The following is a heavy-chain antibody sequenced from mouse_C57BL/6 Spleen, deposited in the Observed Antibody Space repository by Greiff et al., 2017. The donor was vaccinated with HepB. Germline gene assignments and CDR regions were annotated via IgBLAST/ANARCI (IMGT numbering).Heavy chain of an antibody. D-gene: IGHD2-4*01. CDR2: IYPGDGDT. CDR3: ARYYYDYEESLYFDY. Sequence: QVQLKESGAELVKPGASVKISCKASGYAFSSYWMNWVKQRPGKGLEWIGQIYPGDGDTNYNGKFKGKATLTADKSSSTAYMQLSSLTSEDSAVYFCARYYYDYEESLYFDYWGQGTTLTVSS. V-gene: IGHV1-80*01. J-gene: IGHJ2*01. CDR1: GYAFSSYW.